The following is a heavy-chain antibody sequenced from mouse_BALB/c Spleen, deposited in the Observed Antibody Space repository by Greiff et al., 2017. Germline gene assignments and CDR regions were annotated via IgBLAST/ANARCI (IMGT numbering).Heavy chain of an antibody. D-gene: IGHD1-1*02. CDR1: GYTFTSYV. CDR3: AREGGNPYYYAMDY. J-gene: IGHJ4*01. Sequence: EVQLQQSGPELVKPGASVKMSCKASGYTFTSYVMHWVKQKPGQGLEWIGYINPYNDGTKYNEKFKGKATLTSDKSSSTAYMELSSLTSEDSAVYYCAREGGNPYYYAMDYWGQGTSVTVSS. CDR2: INPYNDGT. V-gene: IGHV1-14*01.